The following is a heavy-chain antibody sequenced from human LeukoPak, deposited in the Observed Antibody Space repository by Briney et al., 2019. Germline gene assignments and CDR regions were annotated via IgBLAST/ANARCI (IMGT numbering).Heavy chain of an antibody. CDR3: ARVGVEMATIGDYYFDY. V-gene: IGHV4-34*01. CDR2: INHSGST. J-gene: IGHJ4*02. Sequence: SETLSLTCAVYGGSFSGYYWSWIRQPPGKGLEWIGEINHSGSTNYNPSLKSRVTISVDTSKNQFSLKLSSVTAADTAVNYCARVGVEMATIGDYYFDYWGQGTLVTVSS. CDR1: GGSFSGYY. D-gene: IGHD5-24*01.